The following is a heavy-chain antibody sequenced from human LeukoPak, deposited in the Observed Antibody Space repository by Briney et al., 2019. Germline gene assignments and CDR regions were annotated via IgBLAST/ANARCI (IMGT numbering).Heavy chain of an antibody. D-gene: IGHD2-21*02. Sequence: ASVKVSCKASGYTFTSYGISWVRQAPGQGLEWMGWISAYNGNTNYAQKLQGRVTMTTDTSTSTVYMELSSLRSEDTAVYYCAKGSDYCGGDCYSHWGQGTLVTVSS. CDR3: AKGSDYCGGDCYSH. CDR2: ISAYNGNT. V-gene: IGHV1-18*01. CDR1: GYTFTSYG. J-gene: IGHJ4*02.